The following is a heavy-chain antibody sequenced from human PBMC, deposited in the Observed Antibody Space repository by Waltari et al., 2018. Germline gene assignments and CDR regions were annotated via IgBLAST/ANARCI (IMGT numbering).Heavy chain of an antibody. CDR1: GGSISSGDYY. D-gene: IGHD3-10*01. CDR2: IYYSGST. J-gene: IGHJ4*02. CDR3: ASFGRRGGSVY. Sequence: QVQLQESGPGLVTPSPTLSLTCPVSGGSISSGDYYWSWIRQPPGKGLEWIGYIYYSGSTYYNPSLKSRVTISVDTSKNQFSLKLSSVTAADTAVYYCASFGRRGGSVYWGQGTLVTVSS. V-gene: IGHV4-30-4*08.